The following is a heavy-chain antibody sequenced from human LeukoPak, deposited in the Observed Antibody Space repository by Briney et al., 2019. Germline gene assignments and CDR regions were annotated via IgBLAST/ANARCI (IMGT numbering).Heavy chain of an antibody. CDR2: IKSKTDGGTT. Sequence: GGSLRLSCAASGFTFSNAWMSWVRQAPGKGLEWVGRIKSKTDGGTTDYAAPVKGRFIISRDDSKNTLYLQMNSLKTEDTAVYYCTTDYYYDSSGFPADYWGQGTLVTVSS. D-gene: IGHD3-22*01. J-gene: IGHJ4*02. CDR3: TTDYYYDSSGFPADY. CDR1: GFTFSNAW. V-gene: IGHV3-15*01.